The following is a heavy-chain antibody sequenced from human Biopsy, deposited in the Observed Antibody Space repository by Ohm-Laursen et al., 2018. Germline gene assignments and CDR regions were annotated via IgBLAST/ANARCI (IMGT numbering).Heavy chain of an antibody. D-gene: IGHD6-19*01. CDR1: GYSFTSYY. Sequence: ASVKVSCKASGYSFTSYYMHWVRQAPGQGLEWMGMINPSGSTTSYPQIFQGRVTMTKNTSMSTAYMEMSRLRSDDTAVYYCALQSVAQMKNFDYWGQGTLVTVSS. CDR2: INPSGSTT. J-gene: IGHJ4*02. CDR3: ALQSVAQMKNFDY. V-gene: IGHV1-46*01.